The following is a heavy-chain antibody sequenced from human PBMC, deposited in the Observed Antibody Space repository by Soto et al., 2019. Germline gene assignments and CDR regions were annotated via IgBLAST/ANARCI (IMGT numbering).Heavy chain of an antibody. V-gene: IGHV4-59*01. CDR2: IYHSGST. D-gene: IGHD2-8*01. J-gene: IGHJ4*02. Sequence: SETLSLTCTVSGGSISTYYWSWIRQPPGKGLEWIGYIYHSGSTNYNPSLKSRVTISVDTCKNQFSLRLSSVTAADTSVYYCARVGVELDQTYYFDYWGQGTLVTVP. CDR3: ARVGVELDQTYYFDY. CDR1: GGSISTYY.